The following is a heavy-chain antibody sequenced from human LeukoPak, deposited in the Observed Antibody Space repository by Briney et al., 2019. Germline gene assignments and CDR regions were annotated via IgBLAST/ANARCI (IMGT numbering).Heavy chain of an antibody. CDR2: ISYDGSNK. Sequence: GGSLRLSCAASGFTFSSYGMHWVRQAPGKGLEWVAVISYDGSNKYYAGSVKGRFTISRDTSANTLHLQMNSLRAEDTAVYYCAKARSVDYGDRYYFDYWGQGTLVTVSS. CDR1: GFTFSSYG. D-gene: IGHD4-17*01. CDR3: AKARSVDYGDRYYFDY. V-gene: IGHV3-30*18. J-gene: IGHJ4*02.